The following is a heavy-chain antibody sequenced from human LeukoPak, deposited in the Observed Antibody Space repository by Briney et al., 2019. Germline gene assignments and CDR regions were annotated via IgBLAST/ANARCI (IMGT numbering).Heavy chain of an antibody. Sequence: PSETLSLTCTVAGVSISSSSYYWGWIRQPPGKGLEWIASIYFNGNTYYNPSLKSRVTISADTSKNQFSLKVSSVTAADSAVYYCAGTITVAGTSFPYFDYWGQGALVIVSS. V-gene: IGHV4-39*01. D-gene: IGHD6-19*01. J-gene: IGHJ4*02. CDR2: IYFNGNT. CDR1: GVSISSSSYY. CDR3: AGTITVAGTSFPYFDY.